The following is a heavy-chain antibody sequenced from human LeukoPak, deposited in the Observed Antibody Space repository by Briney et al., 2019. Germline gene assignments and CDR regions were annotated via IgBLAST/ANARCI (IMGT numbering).Heavy chain of an antibody. Sequence: ASVKLSCKASGGTFSSYAISWVRQAPGQGLEWMGGIIPIFGTANYAQKFQGRVTITADESTSTAYMELSSLRSEDTAVYYCAILYCSGGSCYQLDYWGQGTLVTVSS. J-gene: IGHJ4*02. D-gene: IGHD2-15*01. CDR2: IIPIFGTA. V-gene: IGHV1-69*13. CDR1: GGTFSSYA. CDR3: AILYCSGGSCYQLDY.